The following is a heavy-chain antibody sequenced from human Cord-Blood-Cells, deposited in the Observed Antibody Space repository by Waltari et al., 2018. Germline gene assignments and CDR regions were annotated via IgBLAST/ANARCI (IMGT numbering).Heavy chain of an antibody. V-gene: IGHV4-34*01. CDR3: ARVPGIDY. CDR1: GGSFSGYY. J-gene: IGHJ4*02. D-gene: IGHD3-10*01. CDR2: INHSGST. Sequence: QVQLQQWGAGLLKPSETLSLTCAVYGGSFSGYYWSWIRQPPGKWLEWIGEINHSGSTNYNPSLKSRVTISVDTSKNQFSLKLSSVTAADTAVYYCARVPGIDYWGQGTLVTVSS.